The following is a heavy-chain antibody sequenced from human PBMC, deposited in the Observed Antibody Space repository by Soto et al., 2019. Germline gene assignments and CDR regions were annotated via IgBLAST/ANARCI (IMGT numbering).Heavy chain of an antibody. J-gene: IGHJ5*02. Sequence: PSETLSLTCAVSGGSISSGGYSWSWIRQPPGKGLEWIGYIYHSGSTYYNPSLKSRVTISVDRSRNQFSLKLSSVTAADTAVYYCARESRYCISTSCYAGWFDPWGQGTLVTVSS. D-gene: IGHD2-2*01. CDR3: ARESRYCISTSCYAGWFDP. CDR1: GGSISSGGYS. V-gene: IGHV4-30-2*01. CDR2: IYHSGST.